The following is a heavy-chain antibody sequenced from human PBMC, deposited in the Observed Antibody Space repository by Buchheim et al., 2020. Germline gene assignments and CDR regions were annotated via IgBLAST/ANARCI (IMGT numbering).Heavy chain of an antibody. CDR2: INHSGST. V-gene: IGHV4-34*01. CDR1: GGSFSGYY. Sequence: QVQLQQWGAGLLKPSETLSLPCAVYGGSFSGYYWSWIRQPPGKGLEWIGEINHSGSTNYNPSLKSRVTISVDTSKNQFSLKLSSVTAADTAVYYCARGRRFGGGGWFDPWGQGTL. CDR3: ARGRRFGGGGWFDP. J-gene: IGHJ5*02. D-gene: IGHD3-3*01.